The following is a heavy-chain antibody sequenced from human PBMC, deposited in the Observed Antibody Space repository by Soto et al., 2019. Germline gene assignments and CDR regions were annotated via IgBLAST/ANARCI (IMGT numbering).Heavy chain of an antibody. CDR2: VYYTGVT. D-gene: IGHD3-10*01. CDR3: ARGGEPLGYYGLDV. CDR1: GGSVRSGNHF. J-gene: IGHJ6*02. Sequence: WATLSLTCSVSGGSVRSGNHFWNWIRQPPGRGLEWLGYVYYTGVTNYNPSLKSRVSMSVDTSKNQFSLKLTSLTAADTAVYYCARGGEPLGYYGLDVWGQGTTVTVSS. V-gene: IGHV4-61*01.